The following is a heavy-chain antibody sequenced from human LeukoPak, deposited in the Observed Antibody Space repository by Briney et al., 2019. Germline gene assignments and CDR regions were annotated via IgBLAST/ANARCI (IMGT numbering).Heavy chain of an antibody. CDR1: GFTFSSYA. CDR2: FSDSGGST. J-gene: IGHJ4*02. CDR3: AKAANEWELLAGYFDY. D-gene: IGHD1-26*01. Sequence: GGSLRLSCAASGFTFSSYAMGCLRQAPGKGLEGISGFSDSGGSTYYADSVKGRFTISSDNSKNTLYLQMNSLRAEDTAVYYCAKAANEWELLAGYFDYWGQGTLVTVSS. V-gene: IGHV3-23*01.